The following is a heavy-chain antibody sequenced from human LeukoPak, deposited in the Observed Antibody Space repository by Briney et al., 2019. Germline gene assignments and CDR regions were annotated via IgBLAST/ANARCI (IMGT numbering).Heavy chain of an antibody. Sequence: ASVKVSCKASGYTFTGYYMHWVRQAPGQGLEWMGWINPNSGGTNYAQKFQGRVTMTRDTSISTAYMELSRLRSDDTAVYYCARDHRWLRLIPPGSATLDVWGQGTTVTVSS. J-gene: IGHJ6*02. CDR3: ARDHRWLRLIPPGSATLDV. V-gene: IGHV1-2*02. D-gene: IGHD5-24*01. CDR1: GYTFTGYY. CDR2: INPNSGGT.